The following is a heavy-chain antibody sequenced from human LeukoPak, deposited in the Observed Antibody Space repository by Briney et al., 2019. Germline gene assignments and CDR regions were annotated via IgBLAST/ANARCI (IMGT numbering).Heavy chain of an antibody. J-gene: IGHJ6*02. Sequence: ASVKVSCKASGYTFTSYGISWVQQAPGQGLEWMGWISAYNGNTNYAQKLQGRVTMTTDTSTSTAYMELRSLRSDDTAVYYCAREEHSTIFGVVISYYYYGMDVWGQGTTVTVSS. CDR1: GYTFTSYG. V-gene: IGHV1-18*01. CDR2: ISAYNGNT. CDR3: AREEHSTIFGVVISYYYYGMDV. D-gene: IGHD3-3*01.